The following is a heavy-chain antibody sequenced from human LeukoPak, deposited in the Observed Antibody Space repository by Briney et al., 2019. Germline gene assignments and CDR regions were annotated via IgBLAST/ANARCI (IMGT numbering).Heavy chain of an antibody. V-gene: IGHV4-59*08. J-gene: IGHJ4*02. CDR1: GGSISSHY. D-gene: IGHD3-22*01. CDR3: ARLRYYYDSSGHSVFDY. Sequence: SETLSLTCTVSGGSISSHYWSWIRQPPGKGLEWIGYIYYSGSTNYNPSLKSRVTISVDTSKNQFSLKLSSVTAADTAVYYCARLRYYYDSSGHSVFDYWGQGTLVTVSS. CDR2: IYYSGST.